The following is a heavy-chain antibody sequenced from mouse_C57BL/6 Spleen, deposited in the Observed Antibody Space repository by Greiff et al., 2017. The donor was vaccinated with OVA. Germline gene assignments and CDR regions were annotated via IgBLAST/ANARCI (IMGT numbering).Heavy chain of an antibody. D-gene: IGHD2-1*01. CDR2: IHPNSGST. V-gene: IGHV1-64*01. J-gene: IGHJ4*01. CDR1: GYTFTSYW. CDR3: ARGGYGNYYYAMDY. Sequence: QVQLQQPGAELVKPGASVKLSCKASGYTFTSYWMHWVKQRPGQGLEWIGMIHPNSGSTNYTEKFKSKATLTVDKSSSTAYMQLSSLTSEDSTVYYCARGGYGNYYYAMDYWGQGTSVTVSS.